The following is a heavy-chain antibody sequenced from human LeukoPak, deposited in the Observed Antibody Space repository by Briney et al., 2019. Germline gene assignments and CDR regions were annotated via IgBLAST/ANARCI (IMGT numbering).Heavy chain of an antibody. CDR2: ISLRGHT. Sequence: PSETLSLTCAVSGGSLSSRKYWCRLRPPHGMGVECIGQISLRGHTLYNPSLNRRVTISIDKSRNQFSLTLDFVTAADTAFYYCARHGEYRFDFWGQGALVTVSS. D-gene: IGHD3-10*01. CDR1: GGSLSSRKY. V-gene: IGHV4-4*02. J-gene: IGHJ4*02. CDR3: ARHGEYRFDF.